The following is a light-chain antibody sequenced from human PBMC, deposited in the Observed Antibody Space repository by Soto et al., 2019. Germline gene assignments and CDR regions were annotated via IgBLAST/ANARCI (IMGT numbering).Light chain of an antibody. Sequence: QSVLTQPPSVSGAPGQRVTISCTGSSSNIGAGFDVHWYHQIAGTAPKLLIYGNSNRPSGVPDRFSGSNSGTTATLTISRVEAGDEADYYCQVWDSSSDHPGVFGTGTKVTVL. J-gene: IGLJ1*01. CDR1: SSNIGAGFD. V-gene: IGLV1-40*01. CDR3: QVWDSSSDHPGV. CDR2: GNS.